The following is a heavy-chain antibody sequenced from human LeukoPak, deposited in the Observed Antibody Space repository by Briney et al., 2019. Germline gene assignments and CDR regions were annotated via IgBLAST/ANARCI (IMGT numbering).Heavy chain of an antibody. V-gene: IGHV4-4*09. J-gene: IGHJ4*02. CDR3: ARSGETTIAYLD. CDR1: GGSISSYY. CDR2: IYTSGST. D-gene: IGHD1/OR15-1a*01. Sequence: SETLSLTCTVSGGSISSYYWSWIRQPPGKGLEWIGYIYTSGSTNYNPSLKSRVTISVDTSKNQFSLKLSSVTAADTAVYFCARSGETTIAYLDWGQGTLVTVSS.